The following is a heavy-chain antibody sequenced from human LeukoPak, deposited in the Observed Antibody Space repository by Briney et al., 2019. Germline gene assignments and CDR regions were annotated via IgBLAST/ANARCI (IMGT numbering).Heavy chain of an antibody. CDR2: ISGSGGST. D-gene: IGHD3-10*01. V-gene: IGHV3-23*01. CDR3: AKDLGQNNWFDP. CDR1: GFTFSSYA. Sequence: GGSLRLSCAASGFTFSSYAMSWVRQAPGKGLEWVPAISGSGGSTYYADSVKGRFTISRDNSKNTLYLQMNSLRAEDTAVYYCAKDLGQNNWFDPWGQGTLVTVSS. J-gene: IGHJ5*02.